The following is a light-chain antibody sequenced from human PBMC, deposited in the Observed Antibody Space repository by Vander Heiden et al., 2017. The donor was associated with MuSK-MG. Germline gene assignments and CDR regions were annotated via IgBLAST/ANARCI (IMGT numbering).Light chain of an antibody. CDR1: QSVSSF. J-gene: IGKJ4*01. CDR3: QQRSNWPLT. Sequence: EIVLTQSLATLSLSPGERATLPCRPSQSVSSFLAWYQQKPGQAPRLLIYDASNRATGIPARFSGSGSGTDFTLTISSLEPEDFAVYYCQQRSNWPLTFGGGTKVEIK. CDR2: DAS. V-gene: IGKV3-11*01.